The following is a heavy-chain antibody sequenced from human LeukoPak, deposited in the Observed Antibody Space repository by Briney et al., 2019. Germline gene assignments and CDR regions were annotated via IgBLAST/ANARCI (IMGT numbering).Heavy chain of an antibody. CDR1: GFTFSSYW. D-gene: IGHD1-26*01. V-gene: IGHV3-74*01. Sequence: GGSLRLSCAASGFTFSSYWMHWVRQAPGKGLVWVSRINSDGSSTSYADSVKGRFTISRDNAKNTLYLQMNSLRAEDTAVYYCTRLPQVGATEWGGYWGQGTLVTVSS. J-gene: IGHJ4*02. CDR3: TRLPQVGATEWGGY. CDR2: INSDGSST.